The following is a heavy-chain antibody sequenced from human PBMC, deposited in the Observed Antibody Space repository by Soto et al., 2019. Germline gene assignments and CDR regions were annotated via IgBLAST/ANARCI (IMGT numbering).Heavy chain of an antibody. CDR1: GYTFTGYY. D-gene: IGHD2-8*01. J-gene: IGHJ4*02. CDR2: INPNSGGT. Sequence: ASVKVSCKASGYTFTGYYMHWVRQAPGQGLEWMGWINPNSGGTNYAQKFQGWVIMTRDTSISTAYMELSRLRSDDTAVYYCARSLGYCTNGVCYDFDYWGQGTLVTVSS. V-gene: IGHV1-2*04. CDR3: ARSLGYCTNGVCYDFDY.